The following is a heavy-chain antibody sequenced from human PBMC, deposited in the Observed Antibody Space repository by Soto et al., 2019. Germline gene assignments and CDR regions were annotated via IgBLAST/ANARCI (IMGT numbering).Heavy chain of an antibody. D-gene: IGHD3-16*01. CDR1: GYTFIRYG. J-gene: IGHJ6*02. V-gene: IGHV1-18*01. Sequence: QVQLAQSANEVKKPGASVRVSCKAAGYTFIRYGIAWVRQAPGQGLEWMGWISPYNDYTVYAQKFQGRVSMTADTSMRPVYMNLRGLKSGDTAVYYCARGGYYDNSWGKLGHYGLDVWGQGTSVSVSS. CDR2: ISPYNDYT. CDR3: ARGGYYDNSWGKLGHYGLDV.